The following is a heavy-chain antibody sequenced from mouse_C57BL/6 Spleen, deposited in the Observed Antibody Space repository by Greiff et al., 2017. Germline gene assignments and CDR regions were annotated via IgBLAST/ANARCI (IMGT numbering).Heavy chain of an antibody. V-gene: IGHV1-59*01. Sequence: QVQLQQPGAELVRPGTSVKLSCKASGYTFTSYWMHWVKQRPGQGLEWIGVIDPTDSYTNYNQKFKGKATLTVDTSYSTAYMQLSSLTSEDSAVYYWAGYYYAMCYWGQGASVTVSS. CDR1: GYTFTSYW. CDR3: AGYYYAMCY. J-gene: IGHJ4*01. CDR2: IDPTDSYT. D-gene: IGHD2-2*01.